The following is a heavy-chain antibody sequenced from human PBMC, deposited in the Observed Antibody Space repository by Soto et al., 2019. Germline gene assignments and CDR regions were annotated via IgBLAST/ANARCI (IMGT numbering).Heavy chain of an antibody. V-gene: IGHV4-39*07. Sequence: PSETLSLTCTVSGGSISSSSYYWGWIRQPPGKGLEWIGSIYYSGSTNYNPSLKSRVTISVDTSKNQFSLKLSSVTAADTAVYYCARVVSFEVLDYYYYMDVWGKGTTVTVSS. D-gene: IGHD3-22*01. CDR1: GGSISSSSYY. J-gene: IGHJ6*03. CDR3: ARVVSFEVLDYYYYMDV. CDR2: IYYSGST.